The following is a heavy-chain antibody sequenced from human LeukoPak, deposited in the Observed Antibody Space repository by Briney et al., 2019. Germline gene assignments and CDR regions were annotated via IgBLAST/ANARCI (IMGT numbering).Heavy chain of an antibody. V-gene: IGHV4-31*03. CDR3: ARGSDTAMETYNWFDP. Sequence: SETLSLTCTVSGGSISSGGYYWSWIRQHPGKGLEWIGYIYCSGSTYYNPSLKSRVTISVDTSKNQFSLKLSSVTAADTAVYYCARGSDTAMETYNWFDPWGQGTLVTVSS. D-gene: IGHD5-18*01. J-gene: IGHJ5*02. CDR1: GGSISSGGYY. CDR2: IYCSGST.